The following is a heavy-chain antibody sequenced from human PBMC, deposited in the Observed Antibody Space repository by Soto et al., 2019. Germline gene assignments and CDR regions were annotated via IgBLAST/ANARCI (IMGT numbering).Heavy chain of an antibody. Sequence: EVQLVESGGGLVQPGGSLRLSCAASGFTFSNYAMSWVRQAPGKGLEWVSAIRGSGSTIYYADSVKGRFTISRDNAKNSLYLQMNSLRAEDTAVYYCARDRGAGGLRFLEWSRFDPWGQGTLVTVSS. J-gene: IGHJ5*02. CDR1: GFTFSNYA. CDR2: IRGSGSTI. CDR3: ARDRGAGGLRFLEWSRFDP. V-gene: IGHV3-23*04. D-gene: IGHD3-3*01.